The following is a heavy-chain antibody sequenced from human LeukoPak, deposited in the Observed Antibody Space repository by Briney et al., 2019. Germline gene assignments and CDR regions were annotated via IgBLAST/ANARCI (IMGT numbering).Heavy chain of an antibody. CDR2: INSDGSST. CDR3: ARDAMTDAFDI. Sequence: GGSLRLSCAVSGFTFSSYWMHWVRQAPGKGLVWVSRINSDGSSTIYADSVQGRFTISRDNAKNTLYLQMNSLRAEDTAVYYCARDAMTDAFDIWGQGTMVTVSS. V-gene: IGHV3-74*01. CDR1: GFTFSSYW. J-gene: IGHJ3*02. D-gene: IGHD2-2*01.